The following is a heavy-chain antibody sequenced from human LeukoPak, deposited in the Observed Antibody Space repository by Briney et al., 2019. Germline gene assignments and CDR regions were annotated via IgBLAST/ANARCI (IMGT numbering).Heavy chain of an antibody. CDR3: ARGAQTVDTPVAGIDY. D-gene: IGHD6-19*01. V-gene: IGHV4-34*01. CDR1: GGSFSGYY. Sequence: SEPLSLTCAVYGGSFSGYYWRWLRQPPGKGLEWFGEINHSGSTNYNPSLKSRVTISVDTSKNQFSLKLSSVTAADTAVYYCARGAQTVDTPVAGIDYWGQGTLVTVSS. CDR2: INHSGST. J-gene: IGHJ4*02.